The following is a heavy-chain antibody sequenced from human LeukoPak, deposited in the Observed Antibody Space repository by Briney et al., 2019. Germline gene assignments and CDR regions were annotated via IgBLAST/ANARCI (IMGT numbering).Heavy chain of an antibody. CDR1: GFSFSSYW. Sequence: GGSLRLSCTASGFSFSSYWMSWVRQAPGKGLEWVANVKQDGSETYYVDSLKGRFTISRDNAKNSLYLQMGSLRAEDTAVYYCARGAYYYEDWGQGTLVTVSS. CDR3: ARGAYYYED. CDR2: VKQDGSET. V-gene: IGHV3-7*01. J-gene: IGHJ4*02. D-gene: IGHD3-22*01.